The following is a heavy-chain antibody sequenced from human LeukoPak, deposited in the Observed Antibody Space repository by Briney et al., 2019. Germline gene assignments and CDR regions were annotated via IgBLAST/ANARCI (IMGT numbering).Heavy chain of an antibody. CDR3: ARVKMDIVLMVYAPDFDY. J-gene: IGHJ4*02. CDR1: GYTFTSYY. CDR2: INPSGGST. D-gene: IGHD2-8*01. V-gene: IGHV1-46*01. Sequence: GASVKVSCKASGYTFTSYYMHWVRQAPGQGLEWMGIINPSGGSTNYAQKLQGRVTMTTDTSTSTAYMELRSLRSDDTAVYYCARVKMDIVLMVYAPDFDYWGQGTLVTVSS.